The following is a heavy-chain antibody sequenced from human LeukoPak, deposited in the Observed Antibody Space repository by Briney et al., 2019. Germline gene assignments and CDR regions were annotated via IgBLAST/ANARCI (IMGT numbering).Heavy chain of an antibody. Sequence: AWVKVSCKPSVGTSSSYAISWVRQAAGHGLEWMGRIIPIFGIANYAQKFQGRVTITADKSTSTAYMELSSLRSEDTGVYYCARERDIVVVTATGNWFDPWGQGTLVTVSS. CDR2: IIPIFGIA. D-gene: IGHD2-21*02. CDR3: ARERDIVVVTATGNWFDP. V-gene: IGHV1-69*04. J-gene: IGHJ5*02. CDR1: VGTSSSYA.